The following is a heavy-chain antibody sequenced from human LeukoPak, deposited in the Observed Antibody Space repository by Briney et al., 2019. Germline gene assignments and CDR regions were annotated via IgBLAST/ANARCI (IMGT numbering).Heavy chain of an antibody. J-gene: IGHJ3*01. D-gene: IGHD2-2*01. CDR1: GFTFSSYW. CDR2: IKQHGGEK. CDR3: ARSGLYQKWADVDAFDF. Sequence: SGGSLRLSCAASGFTFSSYWMTWVRQAPGKGLEWVANIKQHGGEKYYVDSVKGRFTISRDNAKNSLYLQMNSLRAEDTAVYYCARSGLYQKWADVDAFDFWGQGTMVTVSS. V-gene: IGHV3-7*01.